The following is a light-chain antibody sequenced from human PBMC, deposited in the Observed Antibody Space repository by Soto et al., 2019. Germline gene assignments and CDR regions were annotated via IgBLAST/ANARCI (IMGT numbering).Light chain of an antibody. CDR3: QQYGSSPIT. CDR1: QSVSSSY. CDR2: DAS. V-gene: IGKV3-20*01. Sequence: EIVLTQSPGTLSLSPGERATLSCRASQSVSSSYLDWDQQKPGQAPRLLIYDASNRATGSPARFSGSGAGTDFTLTISSLEPEDFAVYYCQQYGSSPITFGQGTRLEIK. J-gene: IGKJ5*01.